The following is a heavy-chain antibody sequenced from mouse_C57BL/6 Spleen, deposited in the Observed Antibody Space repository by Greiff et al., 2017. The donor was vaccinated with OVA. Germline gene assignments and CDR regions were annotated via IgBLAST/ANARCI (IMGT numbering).Heavy chain of an antibody. V-gene: IGHV1-59*01. CDR1: GYTFTSYW. CDR3: ARRTGDYAMDY. Sequence: VQLQQPGAELVRPGTSVKLSCKASGYTFTSYWMHWVKQRPGQGLEWIGVIDPSDSYTNYNQKFKGKATLTVDTSSSTAYMQLSRLTSEDSAVYYCARRTGDYAMDYWGQGTSVTVSS. J-gene: IGHJ4*01. CDR2: IDPSDSYT.